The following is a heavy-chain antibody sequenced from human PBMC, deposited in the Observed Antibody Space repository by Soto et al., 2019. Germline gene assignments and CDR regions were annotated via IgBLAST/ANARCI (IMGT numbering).Heavy chain of an antibody. D-gene: IGHD6-6*01. CDR1: GFAFSSYR. CDR3: ARDRLGGLDG. CDR2: IKSDGSFT. Sequence: GGSLRLSCAASGFAFSSYRMHWVRQAPGKGLVWVSCIKSDGSFTAYADSVKGRFTISRDNANNMLYLQMSSLRGEDTAVYYCARDRLGGLDGWGQGTTVTISS. V-gene: IGHV3-74*01. J-gene: IGHJ6*02.